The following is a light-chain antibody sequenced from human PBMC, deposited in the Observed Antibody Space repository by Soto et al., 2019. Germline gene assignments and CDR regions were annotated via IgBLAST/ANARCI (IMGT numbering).Light chain of an antibody. CDR1: SSNIGSNT. J-gene: IGLJ2*01. Sequence: QSVLTQPPSASGTPGQRVTISCSGSSSNIGSNTVNWYQQLPGTAPKLLIYNNNQRPSGVPDRFSGSKSGTSASLAISGLQSEDEADYYCAAWDDSLNGVVFGGGTKVNVL. V-gene: IGLV1-44*01. CDR2: NNN. CDR3: AAWDDSLNGVV.